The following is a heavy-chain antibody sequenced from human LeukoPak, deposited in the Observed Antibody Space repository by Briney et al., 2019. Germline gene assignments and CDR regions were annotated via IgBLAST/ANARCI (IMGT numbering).Heavy chain of an antibody. V-gene: IGHV3-20*04. CDR3: ARVSELLVDYYYYMDV. CDR1: GFTFDDYG. Sequence: GGSLRLSCAASGFTFDDYGMSWVRQAPGKGLEWVSGINWNGGSTGYADSVKGRFTISRDNAKNSLYLQMNSLRAEDTALYYCARVSELLVDYYYYMDVWGKGTTVTVSS. J-gene: IGHJ6*03. D-gene: IGHD6-19*01. CDR2: INWNGGST.